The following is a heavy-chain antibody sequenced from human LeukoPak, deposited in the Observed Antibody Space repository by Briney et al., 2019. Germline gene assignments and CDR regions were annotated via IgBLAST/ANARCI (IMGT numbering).Heavy chain of an antibody. D-gene: IGHD3-10*01. CDR3: ARSFPIYGSGSYYYYYYYMDV. J-gene: IGHJ6*03. CDR2: INPNSGGT. CDR1: GYTFTGYY. V-gene: IGHV1-2*02. Sequence: GASVKVSCKASGYTFTGYYMHWVRQAPGQGLEWMGWINPNSGGTNYAQKFQGRVTMTRDTSISTAYMELSRLRSDDTAVYYCARSFPIYGSGSYYYYYYYMDVWGKGTTVTVSS.